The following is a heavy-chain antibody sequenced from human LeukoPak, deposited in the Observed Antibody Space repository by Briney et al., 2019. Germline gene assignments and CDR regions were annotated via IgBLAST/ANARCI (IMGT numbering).Heavy chain of an antibody. J-gene: IGHJ4*02. V-gene: IGHV4-59*01. Sequence: SETLSLTCTVSGGSISSYYWSWIRQPPGKGLEWIGYIYYSGSTNYNPSLKSRVTISVDTSKNQFSLKLSSVTAADTAVYYCATDTEWELSYWGQGTLVTVSS. D-gene: IGHD1-26*01. CDR3: ATDTEWELSY. CDR1: GGSISSYY. CDR2: IYYSGST.